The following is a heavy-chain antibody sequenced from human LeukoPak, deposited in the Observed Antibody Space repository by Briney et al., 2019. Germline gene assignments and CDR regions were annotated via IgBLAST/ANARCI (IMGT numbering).Heavy chain of an antibody. CDR3: ARTYGSGSYYNENWFDP. Sequence: AESLKISCRASGYSFTSYWIGWGRQIRGKRVEWMGIIYPGDSDTRYSPSFQAQVTISADKSISTAYLQWSSLKASDTAMYYCARTYGSGSYYNENWFDPWGQGTLVTVSS. D-gene: IGHD3-10*01. CDR2: IYPGDSDT. CDR1: GYSFTSYW. V-gene: IGHV5-51*01. J-gene: IGHJ5*02.